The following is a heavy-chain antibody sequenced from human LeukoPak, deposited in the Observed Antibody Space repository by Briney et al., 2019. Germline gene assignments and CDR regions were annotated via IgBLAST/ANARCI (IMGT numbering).Heavy chain of an antibody. CDR1: GFSFSAYW. J-gene: IGHJ4*02. Sequence: GGSLRLSCAASGFSFSAYWMGWVRQAPGKGLEWVSSISSSSSYIYYADSVKGRFTISRDNAKNSLYLQMNSLRAEDTAVYYCAREGDCSSTSCYPFDYWGQGTLVTVSS. CDR2: ISSSSSYI. V-gene: IGHV3-21*01. CDR3: AREGDCSSTSCYPFDY. D-gene: IGHD2-2*01.